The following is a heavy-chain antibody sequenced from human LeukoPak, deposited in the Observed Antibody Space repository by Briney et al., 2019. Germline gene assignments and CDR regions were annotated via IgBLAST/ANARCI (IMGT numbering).Heavy chain of an antibody. CDR2: ISSDGGST. CDR3: ARLAYCGGDCKVEAFDI. D-gene: IGHD2-21*02. V-gene: IGHV3-64*01. J-gene: IGHJ3*02. Sequence: GGSLRLSCAASGFTFSTYAMHWVRQAPGEGLEYVSAISSDGGSTYYANSVKGRFTISRDNSRNTLYLQMGSLRAEDTAVYYCARLAYCGGDCKVEAFDIWGQGTMVTVSS. CDR1: GFTFSTYA.